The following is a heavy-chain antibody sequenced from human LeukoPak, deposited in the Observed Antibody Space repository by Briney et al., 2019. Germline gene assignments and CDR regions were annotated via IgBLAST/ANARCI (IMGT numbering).Heavy chain of an antibody. V-gene: IGHV4-34*01. CDR1: GGSFSGYY. CDR2: ISHSGST. Sequence: PSETLSLTCAVYGGSFSGYYWSWIRQPPGKGLEWIGEISHSGSTNYNPSLKSRVTISVDTSKNQFSLKLSSVTAADTAVYYCARVLAAPNEDYWGQGTLVTVSS. CDR3: ARVLAAPNEDY. J-gene: IGHJ4*02. D-gene: IGHD6-6*01.